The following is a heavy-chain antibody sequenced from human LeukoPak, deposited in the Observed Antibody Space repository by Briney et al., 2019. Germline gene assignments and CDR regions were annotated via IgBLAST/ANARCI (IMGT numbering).Heavy chain of an antibody. CDR2: IYHSGST. D-gene: IGHD3-9*01. J-gene: IGHJ5*02. Sequence: SETLSLTCAVSGYSISSGYYWGWIRQPPGKGLEWIGSIYHSGSTYYNPSLKSRVTISVDTSKNQFSLKLSSVTAADTAVYYCARHEVDILTGYYLNWFDPRGQGTLVTVSS. CDR3: ARHEVDILTGYYLNWFDP. V-gene: IGHV4-38-2*01. CDR1: GYSISSGYY.